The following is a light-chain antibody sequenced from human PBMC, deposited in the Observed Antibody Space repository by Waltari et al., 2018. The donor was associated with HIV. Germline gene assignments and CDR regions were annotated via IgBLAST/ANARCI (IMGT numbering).Light chain of an antibody. Sequence: QSELTQPPSVSAAPGQRVTISCTGSSSNIGAGYDVPWYQQVPGRAPNGVIYGNSDRPSGVPDRFSGSKSGSSASLVITGLQSEDEADYYCQSYDSNLSGLFGGGTKVTVL. J-gene: IGLJ2*01. CDR1: SSNIGAGYD. CDR3: QSYDSNLSGL. V-gene: IGLV1-40*01. CDR2: GNS.